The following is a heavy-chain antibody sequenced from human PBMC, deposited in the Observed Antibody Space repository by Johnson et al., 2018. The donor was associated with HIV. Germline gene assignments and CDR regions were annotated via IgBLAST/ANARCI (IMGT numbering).Heavy chain of an antibody. J-gene: IGHJ3*02. CDR3: ADSSPFYAFDI. CDR1: GFTFSSYA. D-gene: IGHD6-13*01. Sequence: VQLVESGGGLVQPGGSLRLSCAASGFTFSSYAMSWVRQAPGKGLEWVSVIYSGGSTYYADSVKGRFTISRDNSKNTLYLQMNSLRAEDTAVYYCADSSPFYAFDIWGQGTMVTVSS. CDR2: IYSGGST. V-gene: IGHV3-66*01.